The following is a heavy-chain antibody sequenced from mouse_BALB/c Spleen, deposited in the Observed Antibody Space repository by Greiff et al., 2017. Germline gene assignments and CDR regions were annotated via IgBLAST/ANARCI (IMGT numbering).Heavy chain of an antibody. Sequence: VQGVESGPGLVAPSQGLSITCTVSGFSLTSYGVHWVRQPPGKGLEWLGVIWAGGSTNYNSALMSRLSISKDNSKSQVFLKMNSLQTDDTAMYYCARNYGNYVWYFDVWGAGTTVTVSS. CDR3: ARNYGNYVWYFDV. J-gene: IGHJ1*01. CDR2: IWAGGST. V-gene: IGHV2-9*02. CDR1: GFSLTSYG. D-gene: IGHD2-1*01.